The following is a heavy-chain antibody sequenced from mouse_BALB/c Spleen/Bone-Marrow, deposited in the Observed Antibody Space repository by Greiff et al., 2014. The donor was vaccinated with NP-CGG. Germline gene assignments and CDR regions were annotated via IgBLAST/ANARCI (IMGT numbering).Heavy chain of an antibody. V-gene: IGHV1S130*01. CDR2: IHPNSGNT. Sequence: VQLQQSGSVLVRPGASVRLFCKASGYTFTSSWMHWAKQRPGQGLEWIGEIHPNSGNTNYNEKFKGKATLTVDTSSSTAYVDLSSLTSEDSAVYYCANYYGSSSYWGQGTTLTVSS. CDR1: GYTFTSSW. D-gene: IGHD1-1*01. J-gene: IGHJ2*01. CDR3: ANYYGSSSY.